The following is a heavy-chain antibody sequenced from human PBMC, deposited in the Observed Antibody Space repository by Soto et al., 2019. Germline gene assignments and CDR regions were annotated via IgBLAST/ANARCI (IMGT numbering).Heavy chain of an antibody. CDR3: ARGLCGIVFDL. D-gene: IGHD2-15*01. J-gene: IGHJ4*02. V-gene: IGHV6-1*01. Sequence: SQTLSLTCAISGDSVSSNTAAWNWIRSSPSRGLEWLGRTYYRSNWRHDYAVSVKSRITVNPDTSKNHFSLQLNSVTPDDTAVYYCARGLCGIVFDLWGQGTLDTVSS. CDR1: GDSVSSNTAA. CDR2: TYYRSNWRH.